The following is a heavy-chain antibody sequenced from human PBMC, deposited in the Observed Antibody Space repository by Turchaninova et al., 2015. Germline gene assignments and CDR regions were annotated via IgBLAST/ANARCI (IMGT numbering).Heavy chain of an antibody. Sequence: QLQLQESGPGLVRPSEPLSLPCPVSSGPIGSSDYSWGRIRQPSGKGLEWIGSISYNGGTYYNPSLKSRVTLSVDTSKNQFSLRLNSVTAADTAVYYCARHRPLWSRENYFYYYYMDVWGKGTTVTVSS. D-gene: IGHD3-10*01. V-gene: IGHV4-39*01. CDR2: ISYNGGT. CDR1: SGPIGSSDYS. CDR3: ARHRPLWSRENYFYYYYMDV. J-gene: IGHJ6*03.